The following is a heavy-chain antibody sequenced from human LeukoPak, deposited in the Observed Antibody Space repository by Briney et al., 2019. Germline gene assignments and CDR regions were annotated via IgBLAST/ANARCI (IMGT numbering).Heavy chain of an antibody. CDR3: ARGADSSGLFDY. V-gene: IGHV4-59*01. J-gene: IGHJ4*02. Sequence: SETLSLTCTVSGGSISGYYWNWTRQPPGKGLEYIGYISYTGSTNYNPSLKSRVTISVDTSKNQFSLKLSSVTAADTAVYYCARGADSSGLFDYWGQGTLVTVSS. CDR1: GGSISGYY. CDR2: ISYTGST. D-gene: IGHD3-22*01.